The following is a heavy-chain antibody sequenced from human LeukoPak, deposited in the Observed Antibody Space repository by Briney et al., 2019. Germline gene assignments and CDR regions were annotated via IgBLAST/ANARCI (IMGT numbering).Heavy chain of an antibody. CDR1: GYTFNIYG. Sequence: ASVKVSCKASGYTFNIYGIIWVRQAPGQGLEWVGWISTYNGNTNYAPNIQDRVTMTTDTSTSTAYMELRSLRSDDTAVYYCGRALLGGSDIYTPFSYWGQGTLVTVSS. CDR3: GRALLGGSDIYTPFSY. CDR2: ISTYNGNT. V-gene: IGHV1-18*01. J-gene: IGHJ4*02. D-gene: IGHD3-10*01.